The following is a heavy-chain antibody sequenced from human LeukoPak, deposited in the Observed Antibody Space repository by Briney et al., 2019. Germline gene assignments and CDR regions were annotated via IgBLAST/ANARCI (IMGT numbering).Heavy chain of an antibody. V-gene: IGHV4-59*08. D-gene: IGHD3-22*01. CDR3: AXXXXXXGLTYYFDY. CDR1: GGSISSYY. CDR2: IYYSGST. Sequence: SETLSLTCTVSGGSISSYYWSWIRQPPGKGLEWIGYIYYSGSTNYNPSLKSRVTISVDTSKNQFSLKLSSATAADTAVYYCAXXXXXXGLTYYFDYWGQGTLVTVSS. J-gene: IGHJ4*02.